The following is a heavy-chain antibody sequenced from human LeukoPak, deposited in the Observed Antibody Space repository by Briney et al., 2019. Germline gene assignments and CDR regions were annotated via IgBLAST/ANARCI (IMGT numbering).Heavy chain of an antibody. V-gene: IGHV4-34*01. J-gene: IGHJ4*02. D-gene: IGHD6-19*01. CDR1: GGSFSGYY. CDR3: ARRWLVLRAFDH. CDR2: INHSGST. Sequence: SETLSLTCAVYGGSFSGYYWSWIRQPPGKGLEWIGEINHSGSTNYNPSLKSRVTISVDTSKNQFSLKLSSVTAADTAVYYCARRWLVLRAFDHWGQGTLVTVSS.